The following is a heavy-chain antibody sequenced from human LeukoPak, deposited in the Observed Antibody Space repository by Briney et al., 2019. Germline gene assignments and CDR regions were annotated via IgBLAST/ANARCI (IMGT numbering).Heavy chain of an antibody. J-gene: IGHJ4*02. CDR3: ASSHYYDSSGYYYPEGY. CDR1: GYTFASFG. Sequence: ASVKVSCKASGYTFASFGITWVRQAPGQGLEWMGWINTHNGDTNYAQKLQGRVTMTTDTSTSTAYMELSSLRSEDTAVYYCASSHYYDSSGYYYPEGYWGQGTLVTVSS. D-gene: IGHD3-22*01. V-gene: IGHV1-18*01. CDR2: INTHNGDT.